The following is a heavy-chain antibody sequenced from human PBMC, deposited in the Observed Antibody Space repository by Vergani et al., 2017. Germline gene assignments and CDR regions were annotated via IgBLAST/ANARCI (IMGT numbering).Heavy chain of an antibody. V-gene: IGHV4-39*01. D-gene: IGHD3-3*01. J-gene: IGHJ4*02. Sequence: QLQLQESGPGLVKPSETLSLTCTVSGGSISSSSYYWGWIRQPPGKGLEWIGSIYYSGSTYYNPSLKSRVTISVDTSKNQFSLKLSSVTAADTAVYYCARSRVGVAIPHLFDYWGQGTLVTVSS. CDR1: GGSISSSSYY. CDR2: IYYSGST. CDR3: ARSRVGVAIPHLFDY.